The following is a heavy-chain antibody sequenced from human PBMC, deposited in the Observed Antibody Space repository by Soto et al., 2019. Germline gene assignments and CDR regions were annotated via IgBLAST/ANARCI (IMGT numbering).Heavy chain of an antibody. V-gene: IGHV3-30*04. CDR3: ATEGGGLNGALDI. CDR1: ESTFSRHA. Sequence: QVQLVESGGGVVQPGGSQRLSCAASESTFSRHAMHWVRQAPGKGLEWVAFISYDGKNRHYEDSVKGRFTISRDNSKNTLYLEMNSLRPEDTAVYYCATEGGGLNGALDIWGQGTMVTVSS. J-gene: IGHJ3*02. CDR2: ISYDGKNR. D-gene: IGHD2-15*01.